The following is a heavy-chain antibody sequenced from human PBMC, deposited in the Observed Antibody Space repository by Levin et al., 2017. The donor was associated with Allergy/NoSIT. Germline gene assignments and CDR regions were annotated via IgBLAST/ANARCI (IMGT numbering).Heavy chain of an antibody. CDR2: IWYDGSKE. CDR3: ARDGIMVPFGGVIAGPDY. CDR1: GFTFSSYG. V-gene: IGHV3-33*01. D-gene: IGHD3-16*02. Sequence: GGSLRLSCAASGFTFSSYGMHWVRQAPGKGLEWVAIIWYDGSKEFYADSVKGRFIISRDKSKNTLYLQMNSLRDEDTAVYYCARDGIMVPFGGVIAGPDYWGQGTQVTVSS. J-gene: IGHJ4*02.